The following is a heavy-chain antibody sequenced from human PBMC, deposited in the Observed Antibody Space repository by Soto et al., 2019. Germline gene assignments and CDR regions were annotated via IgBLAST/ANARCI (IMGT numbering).Heavy chain of an antibody. CDR2: TYYRSRWYN. CDR3: AGTTSHQWYYMDV. Sequence: SQTLSLTWAIAGGRVSSNSAAWNWIRLSPSRGLEWLARTYYRSRWYNDYAVSVRSRITVNPDTSKNQFSLQLTSVTPEDTAVYYCAGTTSHQWYYMDVWGKGTTVTVSS. V-gene: IGHV6-1*01. D-gene: IGHD1-7*01. J-gene: IGHJ6*03. CDR1: GGRVSSNSAA.